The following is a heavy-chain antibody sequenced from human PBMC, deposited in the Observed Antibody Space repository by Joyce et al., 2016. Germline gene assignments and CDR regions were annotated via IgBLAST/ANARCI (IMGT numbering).Heavy chain of an antibody. D-gene: IGHD3-22*01. V-gene: IGHV4-4*02. J-gene: IGHJ1*01. CDR2: IFHTGST. Sequence: QVQLQESDPGLVKPSGTLSLTCAVSGGSISSSNWWSWVRQPPGKGLEWIGEIFHTGSTKYNLSLKSRVTISVDKSKNQFSLKLSSVTAADTAVYYCARSSGYSSAEYFQHWGQGTLVIVSS. CDR1: GGSISSSNW. CDR3: ARSSGYSSAEYFQH.